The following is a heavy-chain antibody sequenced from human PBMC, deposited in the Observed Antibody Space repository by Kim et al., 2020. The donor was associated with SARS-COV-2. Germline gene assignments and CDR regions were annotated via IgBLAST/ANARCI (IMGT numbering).Heavy chain of an antibody. CDR1: GFTFSSYA. Sequence: GGSLRLSCAASGFTFSSYAMHWVRQAPGKGLEWVAVISYDGSNKYYADSVKGRFTISRDNSKNTLYLQMNSLRAEDTAVYYCARDVEYDFWSGYPGGTPYYMDVWGKGTTVTVSS. D-gene: IGHD3-3*01. V-gene: IGHV3-30*04. CDR2: ISYDGSNK. CDR3: ARDVEYDFWSGYPGGTPYYMDV. J-gene: IGHJ6*03.